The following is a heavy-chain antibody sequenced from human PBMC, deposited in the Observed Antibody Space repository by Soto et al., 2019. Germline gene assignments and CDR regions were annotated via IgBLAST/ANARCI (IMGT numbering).Heavy chain of an antibody. CDR1: GYTFTSYY. Sequence: ASVKVSCKASGYTFTSYYMHWVRQAPGQGLEWMGIINPSGGSTSYAQKFQGRVTMTRDTSTSTVYMGLSSLRSEDTAVYYCARDWGYCSSTSCSDVRDYYYYYGMDVWGQGTTVTVSS. D-gene: IGHD2-2*01. CDR3: ARDWGYCSSTSCSDVRDYYYYYGMDV. J-gene: IGHJ6*02. V-gene: IGHV1-46*01. CDR2: INPSGGST.